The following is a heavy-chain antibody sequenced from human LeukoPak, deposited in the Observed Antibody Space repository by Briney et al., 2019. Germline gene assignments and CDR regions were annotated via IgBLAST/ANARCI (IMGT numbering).Heavy chain of an antibody. J-gene: IGHJ5*02. CDR2: ISGSGVTI. CDR3: ARAPLVLQYRWWFDP. CDR1: GFTLCGYE. Sequence: PGGALRVSCAPPGFTLCGYEMNWGRAGPGTGRGWISYISGSGVTIYYADSVEGRFTISRDNAKNSLYLQMNSLTGEETAVYHCARAPLVLQYRWWFDPGGQGTLVTVSS. V-gene: IGHV3-48*03. D-gene: IGHD5-24*01.